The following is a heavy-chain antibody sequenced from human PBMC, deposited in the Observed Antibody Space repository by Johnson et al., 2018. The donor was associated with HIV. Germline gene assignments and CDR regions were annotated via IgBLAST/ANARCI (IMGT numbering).Heavy chain of an antibody. D-gene: IGHD6-13*01. J-gene: IGHJ3*02. CDR3: AKDWASIAAAQFDI. V-gene: IGHV3-30*02. CDR2: IRYDGSNK. Sequence: QMQLVESGGGVVQPGGSLRLSCAASGFTFSSYGMHWVRQAPGKGLEWVAFIRYDGSNKYYADSVKGRFTISRDNSKNTLYLQMNSLRAEDTAGYYCAKDWASIAAAQFDIWGQGKMVTVSS. CDR1: GFTFSSYG.